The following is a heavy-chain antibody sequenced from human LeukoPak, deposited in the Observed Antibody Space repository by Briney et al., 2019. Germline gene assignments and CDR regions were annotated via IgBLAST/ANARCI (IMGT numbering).Heavy chain of an antibody. D-gene: IGHD2-8*02. CDR1: GFTFSSYG. Sequence: GGSLRLSCAASGFTFSSYGMHWVRQAPGKGLEWVAVIWYDGSNKYYADSVKGRFTISRDNSKNTLYLQMNSLRTEDTAIYYCARDIMILVPKYYFDLWGQGTLVTVSS. J-gene: IGHJ4*02. CDR2: IWYDGSNK. V-gene: IGHV3-33*01. CDR3: ARDIMILVPKYYFDL.